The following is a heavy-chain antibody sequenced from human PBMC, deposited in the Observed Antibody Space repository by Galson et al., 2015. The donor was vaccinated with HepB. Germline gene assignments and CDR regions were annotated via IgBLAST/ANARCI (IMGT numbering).Heavy chain of an antibody. V-gene: IGHV1-69*13. CDR3: ARGHYYDSSGGNWFDP. CDR1: GGTFSSYA. D-gene: IGHD3-22*01. J-gene: IGHJ5*02. Sequence: SVKVSCKASGGTFSSYAISWVRQAPGQGLEWMGGIIPIFGTANYAQKFQCRVTITADESTSTAYMELSSLRSEDTAVYYFARGHYYDSSGGNWFDPWGQGTLVTVSS. CDR2: IIPIFGTA.